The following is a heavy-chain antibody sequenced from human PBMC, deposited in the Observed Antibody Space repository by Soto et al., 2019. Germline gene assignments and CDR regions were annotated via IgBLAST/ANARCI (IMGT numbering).Heavy chain of an antibody. D-gene: IGHD3-3*01. CDR2: MNPNSGNT. Sequence: QVQLVQSGAEVKKPGASVKVSCKASGYTFTSYDINWVRPATGQGLEWMGWMNPNSGNTGYAPKFQGRVTMTRNTSISTAYMALSRLRSEDTAVYYCASWVIMLWWCQGTPVTVT. CDR3: ASWVIMLW. J-gene: IGHJ4*02. CDR1: GYTFTSYD. V-gene: IGHV1-8*01.